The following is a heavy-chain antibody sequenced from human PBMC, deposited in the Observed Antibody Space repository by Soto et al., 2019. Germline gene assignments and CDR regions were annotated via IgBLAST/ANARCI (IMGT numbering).Heavy chain of an antibody. D-gene: IGHD5-18*01. CDR1: GGSISSNNW. J-gene: IGHJ4*02. V-gene: IGHV4-4*02. Sequence: QVQLQESGPGLVKPSGTLSLTCAVSGGSISSNNWWSWVRQPPGKGLEWIGEIYHSGSTNYNPSLKGRVTMSVDKSQSPFPLNLGSLTAADTAVYYCAGQVDTTYTYNYWGQGTLVTVSS. CDR3: AGQVDTTYTYNY. CDR2: IYHSGST.